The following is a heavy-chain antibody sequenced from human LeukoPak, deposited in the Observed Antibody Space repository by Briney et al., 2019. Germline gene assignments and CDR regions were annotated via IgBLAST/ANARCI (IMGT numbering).Heavy chain of an antibody. Sequence: SETLSLTCTVSGGSIGSGSYYWSWIRQPAGKGLEYIGRVYTSGSTNYNPSLKSRVTISVDTSKNQFSLKLSSVTAADTAVYYCAREAGFMVRGSMRGYDDYYYYMDVWGKGTTVTISS. CDR3: AREAGFMVRGSMRGYDDYYYYMDV. J-gene: IGHJ6*03. D-gene: IGHD3-10*01. CDR2: VYTSGST. V-gene: IGHV4-61*02. CDR1: GGSIGSGSYY.